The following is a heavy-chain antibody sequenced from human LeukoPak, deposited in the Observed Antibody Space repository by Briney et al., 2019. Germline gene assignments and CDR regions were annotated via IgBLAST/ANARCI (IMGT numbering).Heavy chain of an antibody. CDR1: GGSISSSSYY. CDR3: AKRGPGSPQSGKYFFDY. CDR2: ISGSAATT. Sequence: PSETLSLTCTVSGGSISSSSYYWGWIRQPPGKGLEWVSAISGSAATTFYADSVKGRFTISRDNSKNTLYLQMNSLRAEDTAVYYCAKRGPGSPQSGKYFFDYWGQGTLVTVSS. D-gene: IGHD3-10*01. J-gene: IGHJ4*02. V-gene: IGHV3-23*01.